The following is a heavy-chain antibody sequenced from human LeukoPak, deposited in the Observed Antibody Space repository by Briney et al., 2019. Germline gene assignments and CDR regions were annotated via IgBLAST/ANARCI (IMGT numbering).Heavy chain of an antibody. CDR3: ARDGLSGWDYYYMDV. D-gene: IGHD6-19*01. V-gene: IGHV7-4-1*02. CDR1: GYSFTSYV. J-gene: IGHJ6*03. Sequence: GASVKVSCKASGYSFTSYVMNWVRQAPGQGLEWMGWINTNTGNPTYAQGFTGRFVFSSDTSVSTAYLQISSLKAEDTAVYYCARDGLSGWDYYYMDVWGKGTTVTVSS. CDR2: INTNTGNP.